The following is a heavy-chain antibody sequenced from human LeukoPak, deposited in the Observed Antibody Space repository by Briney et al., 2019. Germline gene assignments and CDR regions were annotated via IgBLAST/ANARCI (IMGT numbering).Heavy chain of an antibody. D-gene: IGHD2-2*01. CDR1: GFTFRSYA. Sequence: GGSLRRSCAASGFTFRSYAMSWVRQAPGKGLEWFSAISGNGGGTYYADSVKGRFTISRDNSKNTLYLQMNSLRAEDTAVYYCAKGDCSSTSCYAPADYWGQGTLATVSS. CDR3: AKGDCSSTSCYAPADY. CDR2: ISGNGGGT. J-gene: IGHJ4*02. V-gene: IGHV3-23*01.